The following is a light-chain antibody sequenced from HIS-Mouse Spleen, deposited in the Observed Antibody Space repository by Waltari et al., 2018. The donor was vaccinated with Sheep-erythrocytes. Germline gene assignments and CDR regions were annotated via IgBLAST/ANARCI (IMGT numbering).Light chain of an antibody. J-gene: IGKJ4*01. Sequence: DIVMTQSPDSLAVSLGERATINCKSSQSVLYSSNNKNYLAWYQQKPGQPPKLLIYWASTRESGVPDRFSGIGSWTDFTLTISSLQAEDVAVYYCQQYYSTLLTFGGGTKVEIK. CDR2: WAS. V-gene: IGKV4-1*01. CDR1: QSVLYSSNNKNY. CDR3: QQYYSTLLT.